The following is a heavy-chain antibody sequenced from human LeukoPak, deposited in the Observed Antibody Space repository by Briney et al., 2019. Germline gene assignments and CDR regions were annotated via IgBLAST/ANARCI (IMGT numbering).Heavy chain of an antibody. CDR1: GLFFSDVW. J-gene: IGHJ4*02. V-gene: IGHV3-7*01. D-gene: IGHD2-8*02. CDR3: AAGYGWLTDF. CDR2: IEKDGSEK. Sequence: GGSLRLSCAGTGLFFSDVWMNWFRQAPGKGLEWVANIEKDGSEKNYVDSVKGRFTISRDNAKNSLHLEMSSLRGEDTAVYYCAAGYGWLTDFWGQGTLVTVSS.